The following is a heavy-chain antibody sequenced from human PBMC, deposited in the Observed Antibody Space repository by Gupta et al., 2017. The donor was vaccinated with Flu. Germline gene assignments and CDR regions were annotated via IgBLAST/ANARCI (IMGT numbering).Heavy chain of an antibody. CDR3: ARDRTTYGDILIKQDYYFYYVLDV. D-gene: IGHD3-9*01. CDR1: GDSITKFY. Sequence: QVQLRKSSPGLMQPSETLSLTCSVSGDSITKFYWNWIRQPPGKGVEWKGDFFASDNIKYKPSLNSLVTMSLDNSKNQFSLKPTSVTAADTAVYYCARDRTTYGDILIKQDYYFYYVLDVWGQGTTVTVAS. V-gene: IGHV4-59*01. CDR2: FFASDNI. J-gene: IGHJ6*02.